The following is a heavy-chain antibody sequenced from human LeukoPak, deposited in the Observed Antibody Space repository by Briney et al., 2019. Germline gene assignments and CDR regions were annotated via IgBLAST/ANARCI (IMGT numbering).Heavy chain of an antibody. J-gene: IGHJ4*02. CDR1: GGSISSYF. CDR3: AKQEYYDSSGHFDY. V-gene: IGHV4-59*08. CDR2: IYYSGST. Sequence: SYMLPFSGTASGGSISSYFQSCIRQPPGKGLGWIGYIYYSGSTDYNPSLKSRFTISVDTSKNPLSLQLNSVTAADTALYYCAKQEYYDSSGHFDYWGQGTLVTV. D-gene: IGHD3-22*01.